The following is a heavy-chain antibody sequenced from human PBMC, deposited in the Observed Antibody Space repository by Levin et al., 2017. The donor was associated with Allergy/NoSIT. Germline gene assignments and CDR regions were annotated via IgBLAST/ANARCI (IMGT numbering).Heavy chain of an antibody. CDR2: IKEDGSET. CDR3: VGGTEGLWAFDN. CDR1: GFTFSKYW. D-gene: IGHD1-1*01. J-gene: IGHJ4*02. Sequence: GESLKISCEASGFTFSKYWMTWVRQAPGKGLEWVANIKEDGSETYYVDSVKGRFTISRDNAKNSLYLQMNSLRADDTAVYYCVGGTEGLWAFDNWGQGTLVTVSS. V-gene: IGHV3-7*04.